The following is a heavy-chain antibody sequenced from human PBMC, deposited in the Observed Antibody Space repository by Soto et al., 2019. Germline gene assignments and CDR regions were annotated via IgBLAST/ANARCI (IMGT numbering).Heavy chain of an antibody. D-gene: IGHD3-16*01. CDR1: GFTFSSYG. J-gene: IGHJ4*02. Sequence: GGSLRLSCAASGFTFSSYGMHWVRQAPGKGLEWVAVISYDGSNKYYADSVKGRFTISRDNSKNTLYLQMNSLRAEDTAVYYCAKVAGQDVDYVWGTHQDYWGQGTLVTVSS. V-gene: IGHV3-30*18. CDR2: ISYDGSNK. CDR3: AKVAGQDVDYVWGTHQDY.